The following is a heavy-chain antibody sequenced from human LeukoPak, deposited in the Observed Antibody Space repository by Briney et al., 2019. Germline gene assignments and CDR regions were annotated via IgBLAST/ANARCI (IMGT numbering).Heavy chain of an antibody. V-gene: IGHV3-30-3*01. D-gene: IGHD3-9*01. CDR3: ARSTYDILTGLYYFDY. CDR1: GFTFSSYA. J-gene: IGHJ4*02. CDR2: ISYDGSNK. Sequence: GGSLRLSCAASGFTFSSYAMHWVRQAPGKGLEWVAVISYDGSNKYYADSVKGRFTISRDNSKNTLYLQMNSLRAEVTAVYYCARSTYDILTGLYYFDYWGQGTLVTVSS.